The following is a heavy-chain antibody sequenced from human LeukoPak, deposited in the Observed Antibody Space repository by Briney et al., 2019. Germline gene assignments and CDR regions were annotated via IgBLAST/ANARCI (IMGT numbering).Heavy chain of an antibody. CDR2: IIPIFGTA. J-gene: IGHJ5*02. Sequence: SVKVSCKASGGTFSSYAISWVRQAPGQGLEWMGGIIPIFGTANYAQKFQGRVTITADKSTSTAYMELSSLRSEDTAVYYCAIPGITGTYNWFDPWGQGTLVTVSS. V-gene: IGHV1-69*06. CDR3: AIPGITGTYNWFDP. D-gene: IGHD1-7*01. CDR1: GGTFSSYA.